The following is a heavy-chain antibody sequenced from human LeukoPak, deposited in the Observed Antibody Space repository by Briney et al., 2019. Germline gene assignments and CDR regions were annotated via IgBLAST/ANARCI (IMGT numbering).Heavy chain of an antibody. V-gene: IGHV4-59*08. D-gene: IGHD3-22*01. CDR2: ISYSGIT. J-gene: IGHJ3*02. Sequence: SETLSLTCTVSGGSFTSYYWSWIRQPPGKGLEWIGYISYSGITSYNPSLESRVTISVDTSKNQFSLKLSSVTAAGTAVYFCARFDSSAYNAFDMWGQGTMVTVSS. CDR1: GGSFTSYY. CDR3: ARFDSSAYNAFDM.